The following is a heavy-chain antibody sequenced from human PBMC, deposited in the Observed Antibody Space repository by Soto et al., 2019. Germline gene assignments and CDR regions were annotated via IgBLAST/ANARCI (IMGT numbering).Heavy chain of an antibody. CDR2: IYYSGST. Sequence: SETLSLTCTVSGGSISSGDYYWSWIRQPPGKGLEWIGYIYYSGSTYYNPSLKSRVTISVDTSKNQFSLKLSSVTAADTAVYYCARALRFLDLDYYFDYWGQGTLVTVSS. CDR1: GGSISSGDYY. J-gene: IGHJ4*02. V-gene: IGHV4-30-4*01. CDR3: ARALRFLDLDYYFDY. D-gene: IGHD3-3*01.